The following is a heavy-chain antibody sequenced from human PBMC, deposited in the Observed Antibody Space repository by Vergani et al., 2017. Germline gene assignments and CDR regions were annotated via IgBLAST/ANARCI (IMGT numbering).Heavy chain of an antibody. D-gene: IGHD4-17*01. J-gene: IGHJ4*02. V-gene: IGHV3-30*02. CDR2: IGYDGRIK. CDR3: AKDGGGNSDYGSFDY. CDR1: GFSFYTYG. Sequence: QVQLVETGGGVVQPGGSLRLYCATSGFSFYTYGAHWVRQAPGKGLEWVAFIGYDGRIKYNVDSVKGRFTISRDTSKKTLSLEMGSVRADYTAVYYCAKDGGGNSDYGSFDYWGQGTLVTVSS.